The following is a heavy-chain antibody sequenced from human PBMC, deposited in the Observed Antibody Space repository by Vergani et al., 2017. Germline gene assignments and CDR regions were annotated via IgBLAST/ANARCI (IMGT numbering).Heavy chain of an antibody. Sequence: QVQLQESGPGLVKPSETLSLTCTVSGGSISSYYWSWIRQPAGKGLEWIGRIYTSGSTNYNPSLKSRVTMSVDTSKNQFSLKLSSVTAADTAVYYCARLNWGFFDSYYYYYRDVGGKGTTVTVSS. CDR3: ARLNWGFFDSYYYYYRDV. CDR1: GGSISSYY. CDR2: IYTSGST. D-gene: IGHD7-27*01. V-gene: IGHV4-4*07. J-gene: IGHJ6*03.